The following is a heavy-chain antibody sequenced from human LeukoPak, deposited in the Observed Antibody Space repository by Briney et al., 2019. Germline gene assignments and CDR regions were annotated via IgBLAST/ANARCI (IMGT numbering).Heavy chain of an antibody. CDR1: GFTFTNYA. V-gene: IGHV3-23*01. J-gene: IGHJ4*02. Sequence: QPGGSLRLSGAASGFTFTNYAMSWVRQAPGKGLEWVSGMSGRGVSTYYADSVKGRFTISSDNSKNTLYLQMNSLRAEDTAIYYFAKDCNGGNCYIDYWGQGTLVTVAS. CDR2: MSGRGVST. CDR3: AKDCNGGNCYIDY. D-gene: IGHD2-15*01.